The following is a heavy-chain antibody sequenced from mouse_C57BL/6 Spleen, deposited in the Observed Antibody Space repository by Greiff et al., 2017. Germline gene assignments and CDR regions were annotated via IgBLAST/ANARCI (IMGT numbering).Heavy chain of an antibody. CDR1: GYAFSSSW. D-gene: IGHD1-1*01. V-gene: IGHV1-82*01. CDR3: ARLPPSCGSSLYYYAMDY. Sequence: VQLVESGPVLVKPGASVKISCKASGYAFSSSWMNWVKQRPGKSLEWIGRIYPGDGYTNYNGKFKGQATLTTDNSSSTAYMQLSSLTSEGYAVYVCARLPPSCGSSLYYYAMDYWGQGTSVTVSS. J-gene: IGHJ4*01. CDR2: IYPGDGYT.